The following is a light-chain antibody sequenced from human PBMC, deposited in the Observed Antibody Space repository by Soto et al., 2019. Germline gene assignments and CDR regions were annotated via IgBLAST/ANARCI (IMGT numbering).Light chain of an antibody. V-gene: IGKV3-20*01. J-gene: IGKJ1*01. CDR3: QQYGGSTRT. CDR1: QSVTTQ. Sequence: IVLTQSPGTLTLSPGERATLSCRASQSVTTQLAWYQQKPCQAPRLIIHGASSRATGVPDRITGSGSGTDFTLSISRLEPEDFAVYYCQQYGGSTRTFGQGTKVDIK. CDR2: GAS.